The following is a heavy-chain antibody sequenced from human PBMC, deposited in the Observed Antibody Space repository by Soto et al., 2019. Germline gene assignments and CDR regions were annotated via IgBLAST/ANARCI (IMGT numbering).Heavy chain of an antibody. D-gene: IGHD6-19*01. J-gene: IGHJ3*02. CDR2: IIPIFGTA. CDR3: ARPRLVRGGFNDFDI. V-gene: IGHV1-69*01. CDR1: GGTFSSYA. Sequence: QVQLVQSGAEGKKPGSSVKVSCKASGGTFSSYAISWVRQAPGQGLDWMGGIIPIFGTANYAQKFQGRVTITADESTSTAYMELSSLRSEDTAVYYCARPRLVRGGFNDFDIWRQGTMVTVSS.